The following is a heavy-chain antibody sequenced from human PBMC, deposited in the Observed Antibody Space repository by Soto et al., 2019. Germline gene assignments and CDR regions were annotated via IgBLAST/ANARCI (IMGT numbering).Heavy chain of an antibody. CDR1: GFILSDCA. V-gene: IGHV3-48*01. D-gene: IGHD7-27*01. CDR3: ARDLSWGSNWYYYMDV. Sequence: ESGGGLVQPGGPLRLSCATSGFILSDCAMNWVRQAPGKGLEWVSYISSSSSVIDYADSVKGRFTASRDNARNSLYLQMNSLRAEDTAVYYCARDLSWGSNWYYYMDVWGKGTTVTVSS. CDR2: ISSSSSVI. J-gene: IGHJ6*03.